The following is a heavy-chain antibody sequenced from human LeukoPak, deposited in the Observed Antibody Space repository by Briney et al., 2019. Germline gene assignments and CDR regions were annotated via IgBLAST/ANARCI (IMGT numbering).Heavy chain of an antibody. J-gene: IGHJ4*02. CDR3: VTSSSGSTLFFEY. CDR2: IDTSGFTT. CDR1: RFSFSTYA. D-gene: IGHD6-19*01. Sequence: GGSLRLSCAASRFSFSTYAMTWVRQAPGKGLEWVSTIDTSGFTTYYADSVKGRLIVSRDNSKNTLYLRLNSLRAEDTALYYCVTSSSGSTLFFEYWGQGTLVTASS. V-gene: IGHV3-23*01.